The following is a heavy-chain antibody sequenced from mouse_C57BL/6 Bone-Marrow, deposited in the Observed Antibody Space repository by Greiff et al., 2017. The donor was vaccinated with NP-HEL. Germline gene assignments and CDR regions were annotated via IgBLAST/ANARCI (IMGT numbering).Heavy chain of an antibody. CDR3: ERGLDYVDY. CDR2: IYPGSGNT. Sequence: QVQLQQSGAELVRPGASVKLSCKASGYTFTDYYINWVKQRPGQGLEWIARIYPGSGNTYYTEEFMGKATLTAEKSSSTAYIQLSSLASEDSTVYFCERGLDYVDYWGKGNTLTVSS. J-gene: IGHJ2*01. CDR1: GYTFTDYY. V-gene: IGHV1-76*01. D-gene: IGHD2-4*01.